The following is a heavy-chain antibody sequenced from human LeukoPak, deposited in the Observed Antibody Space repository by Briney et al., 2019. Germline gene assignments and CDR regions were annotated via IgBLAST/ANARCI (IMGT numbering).Heavy chain of an antibody. V-gene: IGHV3-23*01. Sequence: GGSLRLSCADSGFTFSHYAMSWVRQAPGKGLEWVSGISGSGGSTYYADSVKGRFTISRYNSRNTLYLQMNSLRAEDTAVYYCAKQSDIVILPDSITLKAYPIDVWGKGTTVTVSS. CDR1: GFTFSHYA. CDR2: ISGSGGST. CDR3: AKQSDIVILPDSITLKAYPIDV. J-gene: IGHJ6*03. D-gene: IGHD3-16*02.